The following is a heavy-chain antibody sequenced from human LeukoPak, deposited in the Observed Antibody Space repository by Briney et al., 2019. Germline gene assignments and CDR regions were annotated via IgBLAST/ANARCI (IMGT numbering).Heavy chain of an antibody. J-gene: IGHJ4*02. CDR1: GGSISSSSYY. Sequence: SETLSLTCTVSGGSISSSSYYWGWIRQPPGKGLEWIGSIYYSGSTYYNPSLKSRVTISVDTSKNQFSLKLSSVTAADTAVYYCARVSGVVLFDYWGQGTLVTVSS. D-gene: IGHD3-3*01. CDR2: IYYSGST. V-gene: IGHV4-39*01. CDR3: ARVSGVVLFDY.